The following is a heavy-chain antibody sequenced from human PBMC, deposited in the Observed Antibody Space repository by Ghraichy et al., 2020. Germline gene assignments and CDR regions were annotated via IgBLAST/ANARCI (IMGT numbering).Heavy chain of an antibody. CDR2: ISSSGSTI. J-gene: IGHJ6*02. V-gene: IGHV3-11*01. D-gene: IGHD2-2*01. Sequence: LSLTCAASGFTFSDYYMSWIRQAPGKGLEWVSYISSSGSTIYYADSVKGRFTISRDNAKNSLYLQMNSLRAEDTAVYYCARVASPDYGMGVWGQGTTVTVSS. CDR1: GFTFSDYY. CDR3: ARVASPDYGMGV.